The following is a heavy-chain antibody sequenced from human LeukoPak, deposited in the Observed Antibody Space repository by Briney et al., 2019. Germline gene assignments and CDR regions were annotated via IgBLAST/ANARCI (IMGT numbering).Heavy chain of an antibody. Sequence: PSETLSLTCAVYGGSFRGYYWSWIRQPPGKGLEWIGEINHSGSTNYNPSLKSRVTISVDTSKNQFSLNLSSVTAADTAVYYCARHDPRGEPARLGFFDYWGQGTLVTVSS. D-gene: IGHD6-6*01. CDR1: GGSFRGYY. CDR2: INHSGST. V-gene: IGHV4-34*01. J-gene: IGHJ4*02. CDR3: ARHDPRGEPARLGFFDY.